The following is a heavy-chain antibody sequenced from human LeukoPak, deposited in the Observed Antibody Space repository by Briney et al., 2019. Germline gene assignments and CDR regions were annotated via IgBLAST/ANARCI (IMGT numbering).Heavy chain of an antibody. CDR3: AKEPRHYYYGTQNSLYFDY. CDR2: ITWDGGST. V-gene: IGHV3-43D*03. D-gene: IGHD3-22*01. J-gene: IGHJ4*02. Sequence: GSLRLSCVGSGFTFGEYGMHWVRQVPGKGLEWISLITWDGGSTYYTGSVKGRFTISRDNSKNTLYLQMNSLRAEHTAVYYCAKEPRHYYYGTQNSLYFDYWGQGTLVTVSS. CDR1: GFTFGEYG.